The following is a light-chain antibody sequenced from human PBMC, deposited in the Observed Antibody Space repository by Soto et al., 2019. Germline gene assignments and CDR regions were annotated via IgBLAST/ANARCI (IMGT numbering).Light chain of an antibody. J-gene: IGLJ3*02. CDR1: SSDVGAYKY. V-gene: IGLV2-8*01. CDR3: TSYVGNDIWV. CDR2: EVT. Sequence: QSVPTQPPSASGSPGQSVTISCTGTSSDVGAYKYVSWYQQYPGKAPKLMIYEVTKRPSGVPDRFSGSKSGNTASLTVSGLQAEDEADYYCTSYVGNDIWVFGGGTKVTVL.